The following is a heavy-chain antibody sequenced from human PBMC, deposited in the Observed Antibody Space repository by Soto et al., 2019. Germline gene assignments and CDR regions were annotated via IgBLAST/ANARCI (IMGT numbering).Heavy chain of an antibody. CDR2: IYYSGST. V-gene: IGHV4-31*03. Sequence: QVQLQESGPGLVKSSQTLSLTCTVSGGSISSDGNYWSWIRQHPGKGLECIGYIYYSGSTYYNPSLKSRVTISVDTSKNQFSLKLNSVTAADTAVYYCARARMVRGIIYYYGMDVWGQGTTVTVSS. CDR1: GGSISSDGNY. CDR3: ARARMVRGIIYYYGMDV. J-gene: IGHJ6*02. D-gene: IGHD3-10*01.